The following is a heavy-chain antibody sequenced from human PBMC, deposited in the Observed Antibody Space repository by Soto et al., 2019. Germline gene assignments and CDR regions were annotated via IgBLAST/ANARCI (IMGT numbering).Heavy chain of an antibody. CDR1: GFTFSNFW. CDR3: SRSLDS. J-gene: IGHJ4*02. Sequence: PVGSLRLSCTASGFTFSNFWMDWVRQAPGQGLEWVANINPDGTERRYVDSVKGRFTISRNNAKNSLYLQMSSLTAEDSALYYCSRSLDSWGQGTRVTVSS. V-gene: IGHV3-7*01. CDR2: INPDGTER.